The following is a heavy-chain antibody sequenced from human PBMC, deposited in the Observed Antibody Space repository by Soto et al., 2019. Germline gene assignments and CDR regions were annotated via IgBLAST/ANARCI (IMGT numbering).Heavy chain of an antibody. Sequence: GGSLRLSCAASGFTFSNAWMSWVRQAPGKGLEWVGRIKIKTDGGTTDYAAPVKGRFTISRDDSKNTLYLQMNSLKTEDTAVYYCATEIGRGYSSGWYGYWGQGTLVTVSS. CDR1: GFTFSNAW. CDR2: IKIKTDGGTT. J-gene: IGHJ4*02. CDR3: ATEIGRGYSSGWYGY. V-gene: IGHV3-15*01. D-gene: IGHD6-19*01.